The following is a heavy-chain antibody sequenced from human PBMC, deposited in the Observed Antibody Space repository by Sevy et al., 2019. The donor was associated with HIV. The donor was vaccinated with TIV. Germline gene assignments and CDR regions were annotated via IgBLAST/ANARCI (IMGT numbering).Heavy chain of an antibody. CDR3: ARVSPYFYYGSDV. CDR2: LFYSGRT. V-gene: IGHV4-59*01. Sequence: HSETLSLICSVSGDSISSYYWSWIRQPPGKGLEWVGYLFYSGRTAYNPSLKSRVTLSADMSKNQFSLKVTSVIAADTARYYCARVSPYFYYGSDVWGQGTTVTVSS. J-gene: IGHJ6*02. CDR1: GDSISSYY.